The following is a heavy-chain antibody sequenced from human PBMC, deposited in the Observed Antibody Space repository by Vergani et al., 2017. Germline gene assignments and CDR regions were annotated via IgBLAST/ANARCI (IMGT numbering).Heavy chain of an antibody. CDR3: ARVMYRDEASTGYRLEGMDI. V-gene: IGHV4-59*13. Sequence: QVQLEESGPGLVKPSETLSLTCTVSGGSFNTYYWSWIRQSPGKGLEWIWYIYSTGSTNYNPSLNSRVTMSVDTSKNQFSLKWMSVTAADTAVYFCARVMYRDEASTGYRLEGMDIWGQGTTVTISS. CDR1: GGSFNTYY. J-gene: IGHJ6*02. CDR2: IYSTGST. D-gene: IGHD3-9*01.